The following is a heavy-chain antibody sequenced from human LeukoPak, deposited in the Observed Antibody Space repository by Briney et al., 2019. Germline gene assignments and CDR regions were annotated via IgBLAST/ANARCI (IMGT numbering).Heavy chain of an antibody. J-gene: IGHJ4*02. CDR2: ISSSSSTI. CDR1: GFTFTNYS. V-gene: IGHV3-48*01. CDR3: ARRYYYDSSGYSQDY. Sequence: GRSLRLSCAASGFTFTNYSMNWVRQAPGKGLERVSYISSSSSTIYYADSVKGRFTISRDNAKNSLYLQMNSLRAEDTAVYYCARRYYYDSSGYSQDYWGQGTLVTVSS. D-gene: IGHD3-22*01.